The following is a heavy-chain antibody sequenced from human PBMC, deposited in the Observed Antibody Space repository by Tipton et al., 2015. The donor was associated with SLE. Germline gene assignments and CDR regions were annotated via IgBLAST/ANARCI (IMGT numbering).Heavy chain of an antibody. CDR3: ARDSSSAGVYFQH. D-gene: IGHD6-6*01. J-gene: IGHJ1*01. CDR2: IYYSGST. V-gene: IGHV4-61*01. CDR1: GGSISSSSYY. Sequence: LRLSCTVSGGSISSSSYYWGWIRQPPGKGLEWIGYIYYSGSTNYNASLKSRVTISVDTSKNQFSLKLSSVTAADTAVYYCARDSSSAGVYFQHWGQGTLVTVSS.